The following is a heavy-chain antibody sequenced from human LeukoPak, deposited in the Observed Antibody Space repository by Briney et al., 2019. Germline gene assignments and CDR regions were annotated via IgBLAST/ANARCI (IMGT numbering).Heavy chain of an antibody. CDR1: GYSFTSYW. Sequence: GESLKISCKGSGYSFTSYWIGWVRQMPGKGLEWMGIIYPGDSDTRYSPSFQGQVTISADKSISTAYLQWSSLKASDTAMYYCARACSGSYATWPNWFDPWGQGTLVTVSS. CDR3: ARACSGSYATWPNWFDP. V-gene: IGHV5-51*01. CDR2: IYPGDSDT. J-gene: IGHJ5*02. D-gene: IGHD1-26*01.